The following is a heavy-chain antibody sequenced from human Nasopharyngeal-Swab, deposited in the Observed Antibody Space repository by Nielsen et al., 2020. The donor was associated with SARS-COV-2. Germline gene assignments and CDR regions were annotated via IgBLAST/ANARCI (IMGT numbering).Heavy chain of an antibody. D-gene: IGHD6-13*01. J-gene: IGHJ4*02. Sequence: SETLSLTCTVSGGSISSYYWSWIRQPPGKGLEWIGYIYYSGSTNYNPSLKSRVSMSVDTSKNQFSLKLSSVTAADMAVYYCARGSLAAIPRSSWYFDYWGQGTLVTVSS. CDR3: ARGSLAAIPRSSWYFDY. CDR1: GGSISSYY. CDR2: IYYSGST. V-gene: IGHV4-59*12.